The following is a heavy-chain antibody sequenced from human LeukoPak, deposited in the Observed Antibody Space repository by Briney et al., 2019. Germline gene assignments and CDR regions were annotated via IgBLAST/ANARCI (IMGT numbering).Heavy chain of an antibody. CDR3: ARPRWVGATGAFDI. D-gene: IGHD1-26*01. V-gene: IGHV4-61*02. CDR1: GGSISSGSYY. Sequence: SQTLSLTCTVSGGSISSGSYYWSWIRQPAGKGLEWIGRIYTSGSINYNPSLKSRVTISVDTSKNRFSLKLSSVTAADTAMYYCARPRWVGATGAFDIWGQGTMVTVSS. CDR2: IYTSGSI. J-gene: IGHJ3*02.